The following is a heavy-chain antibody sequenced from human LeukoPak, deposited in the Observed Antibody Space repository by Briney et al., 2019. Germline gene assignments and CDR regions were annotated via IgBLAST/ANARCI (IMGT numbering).Heavy chain of an antibody. CDR3: ARDLPTVTTNWFDP. V-gene: IGHV4-61*02. D-gene: IGHD4-17*01. J-gene: IGHJ5*02. CDR1: GGSISSGSYY. Sequence: SETLSLTCTVSGGSISSGSYYWSWIRQPAGKGLEWIGRIYTSGSTNYNPSLKSRVTISVDTSKNQFSLKLSSVTAADTAVYYCARDLPTVTTNWFDPWGQGTLVTVSS. CDR2: IYTSGST.